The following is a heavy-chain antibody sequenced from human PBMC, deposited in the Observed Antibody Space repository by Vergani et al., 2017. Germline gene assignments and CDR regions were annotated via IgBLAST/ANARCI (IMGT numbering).Heavy chain of an antibody. D-gene: IGHD3-9*01. V-gene: IGHV4-39*01. CDR2: IYHSGGA. J-gene: IGHJ4*02. CDR1: GGPITSSSHY. Sequence: QLHLQESGPGLVKPSETLSLTCTVSGGPITSSSHYWGWIRQPPGKGLEWIGNIYHSGGAYYNPALKGRVTISVDTYKNQFSLAVNSVTAADTAIYFCSCTEGFILRHFHWALWGQGALVTVSS. CDR3: SCTEGFILRHFHWAL.